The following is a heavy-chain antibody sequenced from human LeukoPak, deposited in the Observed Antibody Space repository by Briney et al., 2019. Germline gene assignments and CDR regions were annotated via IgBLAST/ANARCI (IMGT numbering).Heavy chain of an antibody. CDR1: RVTFSSYA. CDR3: ANGRAYSYGYWDWFDP. V-gene: IGHV1-69*06. CDR2: IIPIFSTA. Sequence: GSSVKVSCKASRVTFSSYAITWVRQAPGQGLEWMGGIIPIFSTAQYAQKCPGRVTITEDKSTSTAYMELSSLRSEDTAVYYSANGRAYSYGYWDWFDPWGQGTLVTVSS. D-gene: IGHD5-18*01. J-gene: IGHJ5*02.